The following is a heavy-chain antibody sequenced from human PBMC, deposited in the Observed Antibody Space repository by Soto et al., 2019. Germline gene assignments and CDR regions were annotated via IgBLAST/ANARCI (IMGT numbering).Heavy chain of an antibody. CDR1: GFTFGDYA. J-gene: IGHJ6*02. V-gene: IGHV3-49*04. CDR2: IRSKAYGGTT. D-gene: IGHD3-10*01. Sequence: GGSLRLSCTASGFTFGDYAMNWVRQAPGKGLEWVGFIRSKAYGGTTEYAASVKGRFTISRDDSKSIAYLQMNSLKTEDTAVYYCTRDPQSWFGEYNYGMDVWGQGTTVTVSS. CDR3: TRDPQSWFGEYNYGMDV.